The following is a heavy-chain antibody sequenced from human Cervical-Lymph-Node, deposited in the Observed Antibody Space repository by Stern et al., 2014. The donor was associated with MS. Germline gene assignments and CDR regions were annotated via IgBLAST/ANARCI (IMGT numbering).Heavy chain of an antibody. CDR3: ARAGSSSGGDNWFDP. J-gene: IGHJ5*02. D-gene: IGHD6-6*01. V-gene: IGHV1-3*01. Sequence: QVQLVQSGAEVKKPGASVKVSCKASGYTFTSYAMHWVRQAPGQRLEWMGWINAGNGNTKYSQKFQGRVTITRDTSASTAYMELSSLRSEDTAVYYCARAGSSSGGDNWFDPWGQGTLVTVSS. CDR1: GYTFTSYA. CDR2: INAGNGNT.